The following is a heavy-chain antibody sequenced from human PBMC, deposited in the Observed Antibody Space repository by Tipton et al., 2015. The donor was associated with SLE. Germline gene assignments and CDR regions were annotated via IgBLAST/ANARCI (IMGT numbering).Heavy chain of an antibody. Sequence: GLVKPSETLSLTCTVSGFSISSSSYTWGWIRQPPGKGLEWIGTIHYSGTTYYNPSLRSRVTISVDTSKNQFSLKLSSVTAADTAVYYCARRDLGAFDIWGQGTIVTVSS. CDR2: IHYSGTT. CDR1: GFSISSSSYT. CDR3: ARRDLGAFDI. D-gene: IGHD3-16*01. V-gene: IGHV4-39*07. J-gene: IGHJ3*02.